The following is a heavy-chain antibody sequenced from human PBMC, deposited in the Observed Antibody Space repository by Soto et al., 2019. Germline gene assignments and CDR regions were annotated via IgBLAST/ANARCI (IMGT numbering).Heavy chain of an antibody. CDR2: ISSSSSYM. D-gene: IGHD6-19*01. CDR1: GFTFSSYS. Sequence: EVQLVESGGGLVKPGGSLRLSCAASGFTFSSYSMNWVRQAPGKGLEWVSSISSSSSYMYYADSVKGRFTISRDNAKNSLYLQMNSLRAEDTAVYYCARMKAVAGTFNYWGQGTLVTVSS. CDR3: ARMKAVAGTFNY. V-gene: IGHV3-21*01. J-gene: IGHJ4*02.